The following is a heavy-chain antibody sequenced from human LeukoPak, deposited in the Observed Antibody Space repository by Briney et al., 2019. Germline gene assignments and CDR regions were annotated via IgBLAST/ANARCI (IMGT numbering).Heavy chain of an antibody. V-gene: IGHV4-4*07. CDR1: GGSISSYY. J-gene: IGHJ4*02. Sequence: SETLSLTCTVSGGSISSYYWSWIRQPAGKGLEWIGRIYTSGSTNYNPSLKSRVSMSVDTSKNQFSLKLSSVTAADTAVYYCARGVYSSSQYYFDYWGQGTLVTVSS. CDR3: ARGVYSSSQYYFDY. CDR2: IYTSGST. D-gene: IGHD6-6*01.